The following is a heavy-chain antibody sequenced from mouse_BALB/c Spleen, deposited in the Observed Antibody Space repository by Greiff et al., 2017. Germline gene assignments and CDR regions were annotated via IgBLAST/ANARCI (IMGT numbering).Heavy chain of an antibody. V-gene: IGHV5-6*01. Sequence: EVQLVESGGDLVKPGGSLKLSCAASGFTFSSYGMSWVRQTPDKRLEWVATISSGGSYTYYPDSVKGRFTISRDNAKNTLYLQMSSLKSEDTAMYYCARQDDGYYLFYAMDYGGQGTSVTVSS. CDR3: ARQDDGYYLFYAMDY. CDR2: ISSGGSYT. D-gene: IGHD2-3*01. J-gene: IGHJ4*01. CDR1: GFTFSSYG.